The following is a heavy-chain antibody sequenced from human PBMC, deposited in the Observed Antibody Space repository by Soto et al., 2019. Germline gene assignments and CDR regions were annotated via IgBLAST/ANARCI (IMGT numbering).Heavy chain of an antibody. V-gene: IGHV3-30-3*01. J-gene: IGHJ6*02. CDR1: GFTFSSYA. Sequence: QVQLVESGGGVVQPGRSLRLSCAASGFTFSSYAMHWVRQAPGKGLEWVAVISYDGSNKYYADSVKGRFTISRDNSNNTLYLQMNSLRVEDAVVYYCPRDIGYYGSHPLYCNYGMDVWGQGTRVNVSS. CDR2: ISYDGSNK. CDR3: PRDIGYYGSHPLYCNYGMDV. D-gene: IGHD1-26*01.